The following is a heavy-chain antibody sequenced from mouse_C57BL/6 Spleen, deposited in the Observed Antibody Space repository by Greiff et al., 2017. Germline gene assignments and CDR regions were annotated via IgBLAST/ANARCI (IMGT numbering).Heavy chain of an antibody. V-gene: IGHV1-80*01. Sequence: QVQLKQSGAELVKPGASVKISCKASGYAFSSYWMNWVKQRPGKGLEWIGQIYPGDGDTNYNGKFKGKATLTADKSSSTAYMQLSSLTSEDSAVYFCARGHYGSSSPWFAYWGQGTLVTVSA. D-gene: IGHD1-1*01. CDR1: GYAFSSYW. CDR2: IYPGDGDT. CDR3: ARGHYGSSSPWFAY. J-gene: IGHJ3*01.